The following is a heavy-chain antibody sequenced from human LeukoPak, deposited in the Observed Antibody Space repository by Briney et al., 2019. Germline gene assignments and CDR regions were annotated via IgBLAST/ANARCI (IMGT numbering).Heavy chain of an antibody. CDR3: ARDRRPAVAGIEMGFDP. CDR2: IYYSGST. J-gene: IGHJ5*02. D-gene: IGHD6-19*01. CDR1: GGSISSYY. V-gene: IGHV4-59*01. Sequence: SETLSLTCTVSGGSISSYYWSWIRQPPGKGLEWIGYIYYSGSTNYNPSLKSRVTISVDTSKNQFSLKLSSVTAADTAVYYCARDRRPAVAGIEMGFDPWGQGTLVTVSS.